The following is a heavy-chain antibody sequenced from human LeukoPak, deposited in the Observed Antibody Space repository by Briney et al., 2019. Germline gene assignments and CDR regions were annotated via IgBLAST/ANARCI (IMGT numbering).Heavy chain of an antibody. Sequence: ASVKVSCKASGSTFTAYFVHWVRQAPGQGLEWMGCIDPNSGEKNFAQMFQGRVTMTSDTSISTAYMELSRLRFDDTAVYYCAEDRGEKMDVWGQGTTVIVSS. V-gene: IGHV1-2*02. CDR2: IDPNSGEK. D-gene: IGHD3-10*01. CDR3: AEDRGEKMDV. CDR1: GSTFTAYF. J-gene: IGHJ6*02.